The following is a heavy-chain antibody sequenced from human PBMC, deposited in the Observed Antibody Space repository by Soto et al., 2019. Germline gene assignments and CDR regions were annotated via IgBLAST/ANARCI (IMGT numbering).Heavy chain of an antibody. Sequence: SETLSLTCAVYGGSFSGYYWSWIRQPPGKGLEWIGEINHSGSTNYNPSLKSRVTISVDTSKNQFSLKLSSVTAADTAVYYCARLSYSSGSWGQGTLVTVYS. CDR1: GGSFSGYY. CDR2: INHSGST. CDR3: ARLSYSSGS. D-gene: IGHD3-22*01. J-gene: IGHJ4*02. V-gene: IGHV4-34*01.